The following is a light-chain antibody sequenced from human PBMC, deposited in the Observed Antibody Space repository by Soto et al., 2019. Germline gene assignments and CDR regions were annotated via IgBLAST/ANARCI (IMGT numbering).Light chain of an antibody. CDR1: SSDVGGYNY. CDR2: DVS. Sequence: QSALTQPASVSGSPGQSITISCTGTSSDVGGYNYDSWYQQHPGKAPKFMIYDVSNRPSGVSTRFSGSKSGNTASLTISGLQAEDEADYYCNSYTTSNTRQIVFGTGTKVTVL. V-gene: IGLV2-14*01. CDR3: NSYTTSNTRQIV. J-gene: IGLJ1*01.